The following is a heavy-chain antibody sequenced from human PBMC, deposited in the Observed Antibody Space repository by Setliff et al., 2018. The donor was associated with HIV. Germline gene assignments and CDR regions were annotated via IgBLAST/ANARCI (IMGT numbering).Heavy chain of an antibody. CDR3: ARAVLYSGSYYPFDY. Sequence: ASVKVSCKASGYSFTSYYIHWVRQAPGQGLEWLGTVNPSTGRTTYAQNFQGRVAMTRDSSTNTVYMEVSSLKSDDTAVYYRARAVLYSGSYYPFDYWGQGVLVTVSS. V-gene: IGHV1-46*01. D-gene: IGHD1-26*01. CDR2: VNPSTGRT. CDR1: GYSFTSYY. J-gene: IGHJ4*02.